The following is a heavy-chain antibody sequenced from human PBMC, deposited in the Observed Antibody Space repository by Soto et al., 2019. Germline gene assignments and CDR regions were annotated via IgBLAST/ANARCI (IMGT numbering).Heavy chain of an antibody. J-gene: IGHJ4*02. D-gene: IGHD3-16*02. CDR1: GGSIRMGGYS. CDR2: IYYSGST. Sequence: SETLALICTFSGGSIRMGGYSWSWIPKHPGKGLEWIGYIYYSGSTYYNPSLKSRVTISVDTSKDQFYLKLSSVTAADTAVYSCVGFTFGGVIAMYYFDYWGQGTMVTVSS. CDR3: VGFTFGGVIAMYYFDY. V-gene: IGHV4-31*03.